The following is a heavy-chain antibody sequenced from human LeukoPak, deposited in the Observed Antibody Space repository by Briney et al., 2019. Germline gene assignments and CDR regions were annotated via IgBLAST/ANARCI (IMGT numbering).Heavy chain of an antibody. D-gene: IGHD1-26*01. J-gene: IGHJ4*02. Sequence: PAGSLRLSCAGSGYTFSSYWMHWVRQAPGKGLVWVSRINSDGSSTAYADSVEGRFTISRDNAKNTLYLQMNSLGVEDTAVYYCYLSGSFDYWGQGTLVTVSS. CDR2: INSDGSST. V-gene: IGHV3-74*01. CDR3: YLSGSFDY. CDR1: GYTFSSYW.